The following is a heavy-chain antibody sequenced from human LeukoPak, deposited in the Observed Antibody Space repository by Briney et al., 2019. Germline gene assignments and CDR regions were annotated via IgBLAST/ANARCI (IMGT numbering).Heavy chain of an antibody. CDR3: ARAIRRQQQGIAAAGNWFDP. D-gene: IGHD6-13*01. CDR2: INPNSGGT. V-gene: IGHV1-2*02. J-gene: IGHJ5*02. CDR1: GYTFTGYY. Sequence: ASVKVSCKASGYTFTGYYMHWVRQAPGQGLEWMGWINPNSGGTNYAQKFQGRVTMTRDTSISTAYMELSRLRSDDTAVYYCARAIRRQQQGIAAAGNWFDPWGQGTLVTVSS.